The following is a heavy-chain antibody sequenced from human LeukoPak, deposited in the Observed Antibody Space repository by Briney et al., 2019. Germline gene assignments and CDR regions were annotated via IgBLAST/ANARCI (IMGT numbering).Heavy chain of an antibody. V-gene: IGHV4-4*07. CDR3: ARMSNYYDSSGYYQSLDY. J-gene: IGHJ4*02. CDR1: GGSISNYY. D-gene: IGHD3-22*01. Sequence: SETLSLTCTVSGGSISNYYWSWIRQPAGKGLEWIGRIYASGSTNYNPSLQSRVTISVDRSKNQFSLKLSSVTAADTAVYYCARMSNYYDSSGYYQSLDYWGQGTLVTVSS. CDR2: IYASGST.